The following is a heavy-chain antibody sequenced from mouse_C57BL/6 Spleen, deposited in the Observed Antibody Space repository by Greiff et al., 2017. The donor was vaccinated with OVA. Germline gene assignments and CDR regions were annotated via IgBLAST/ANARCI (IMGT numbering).Heavy chain of an antibody. CDR2: ISYDGSN. D-gene: IGHD5-5*01. CDR1: GYSITSGYY. CDR3: AREDYREYYFDY. Sequence: EVKLQESGPGLVKPSQSLSLTCSVTGYSITSGYYWNWIRQFPGNKLEWMGYISYDGSNNYNPSLKNRISITRDTSKNQFFLKLNSVTTEDTATYYCAREDYREYYFDYWGQGTTLTVSS. J-gene: IGHJ2*01. V-gene: IGHV3-6*01.